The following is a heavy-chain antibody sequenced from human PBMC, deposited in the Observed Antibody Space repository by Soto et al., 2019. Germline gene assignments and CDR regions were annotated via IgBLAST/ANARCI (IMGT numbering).Heavy chain of an antibody. J-gene: IGHJ5*02. CDR1: GGTIRSHA. CDR3: ARGGERFLGRTWLDP. Sequence: QVQLVQSGAEVKKPGSSVKVSCKASGGTIRSHAFSWVRQAPGQGLEWMGGIIPIFGTANYAQKFQGRVTITADESMNTAYRELSSLRSEDTAVYYCARGGERFLGRTWLDPWGQGTLVTVSS. CDR2: IIPIFGTA. D-gene: IGHD3-3*01. V-gene: IGHV1-69*12.